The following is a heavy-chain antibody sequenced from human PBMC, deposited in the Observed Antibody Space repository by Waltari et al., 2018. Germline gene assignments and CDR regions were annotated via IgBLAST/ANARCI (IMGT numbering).Heavy chain of an antibody. CDR1: GVTLRSYN. CDR2: ISSGSDTI. D-gene: IGHD6-13*01. J-gene: IGHJ4*01. V-gene: IGHV3-48*01. CDR3: ARVGPYSTSYYFDT. Sequence: DVQLVESGGGLMQPGGSLRRSCAVSGVTLRSYNRNWVRQAPGKGLEWVSYISSGSDTIYYADSVKGRFTISRDNAQNSLYLEMNSLRGEDTAVYYCARVGPYSTSYYFDTWGQGTLVTVSS.